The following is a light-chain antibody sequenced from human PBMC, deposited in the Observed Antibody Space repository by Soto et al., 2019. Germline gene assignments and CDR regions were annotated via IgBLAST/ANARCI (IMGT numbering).Light chain of an antibody. CDR1: QSVFYSSNNKNY. V-gene: IGKV4-1*01. CDR2: WAS. J-gene: IGKJ2*01. CDR3: QQYYGIPYT. Sequence: DIVMTQSPDSLAVSLGERATINCKSSQSVFYSSNNKNYLAWYQQKPGQPPKLLIYWASTRESGVPDRFSGSGSWTDFTLTISSLQAEDVAVYYCQQYYGIPYTFGQGTKLEIK.